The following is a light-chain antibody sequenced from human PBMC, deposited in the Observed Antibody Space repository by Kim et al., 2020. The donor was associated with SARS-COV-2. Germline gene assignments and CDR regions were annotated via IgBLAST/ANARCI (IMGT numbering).Light chain of an antibody. CDR1: KLGDKY. CDR2: QDS. V-gene: IGLV3-1*01. CDR3: QAWDSSTGVV. Sequence: VSPGQTASITCSGDKLGDKYACWYQQKPGQAPVLVIYQDSKRPSGIPERFSGSNSGNTATLTISGTQAMDEADYYCQAWDSSTGVVFGGGTQLTVL. J-gene: IGLJ2*01.